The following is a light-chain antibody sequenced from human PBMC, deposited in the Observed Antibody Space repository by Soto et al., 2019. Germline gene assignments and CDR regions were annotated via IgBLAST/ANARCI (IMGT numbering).Light chain of an antibody. Sequence: DIPMTQSPSSLSASVGDRVTITCRASQSISSYLNWYQQKPGKAPKLLIYAASSLQSGVPSRFSGSGSGTDFTLNISSLQPEDFATYYCQQSYSTLWTFGQGTKVEIK. CDR1: QSISSY. V-gene: IGKV1-39*01. CDR3: QQSYSTLWT. CDR2: AAS. J-gene: IGKJ1*01.